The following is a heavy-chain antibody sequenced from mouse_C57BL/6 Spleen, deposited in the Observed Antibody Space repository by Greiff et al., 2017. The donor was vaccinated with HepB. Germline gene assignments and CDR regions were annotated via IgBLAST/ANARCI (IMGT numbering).Heavy chain of an antibody. Sequence: VQLQQSGAELARPGASVKLSCKASGYTFTSYGISWVKQRTGQGLEWIGEIYPRSGNTYYNEKFKGKATLTADKSSSTAYMELRSLTSEDSAFYFCARFGNFLFYYFDYWGQGTTLTVSS. V-gene: IGHV1-81*01. CDR3: ARFGNFLFYYFDY. CDR1: GYTFTSYG. J-gene: IGHJ2*01. D-gene: IGHD1-1*01. CDR2: IYPRSGNT.